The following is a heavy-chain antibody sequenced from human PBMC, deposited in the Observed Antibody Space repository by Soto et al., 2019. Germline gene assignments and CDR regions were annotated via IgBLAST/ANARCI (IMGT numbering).Heavy chain of an antibody. V-gene: IGHV4-39*01. CDR2: MYSGGNT. CDR3: ARQAYDSTGYYYGA. D-gene: IGHD3-22*01. CDR1: GGSFSSSTYY. J-gene: IGHJ5*02. Sequence: QLQLQESGPGLVKPSETLSLTCTVSGGSFSSSTYYWGWIRQPPGKGLEWIGSMYSGGNTYYNPSLKSRVNVSVDTSKNPFSLKLTCVTAADTAMYYCARQAYDSTGYYYGAWGQGTLVTVSS.